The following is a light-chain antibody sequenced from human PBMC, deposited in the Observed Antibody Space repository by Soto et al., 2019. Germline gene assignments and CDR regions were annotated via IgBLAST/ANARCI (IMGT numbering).Light chain of an antibody. Sequence: DIQLTQSPSSVSASIGDRVTISCRASQSICKWLVWYQQKPGKAPKLLIYAASSLQSGVPSRFSGSGYGTEFTLTISSLQPEDSATYYCQQADSLPLTFGGGTEVAI. CDR3: QQADSLPLT. CDR1: QSICKW. CDR2: AAS. V-gene: IGKV1-12*01. J-gene: IGKJ4*01.